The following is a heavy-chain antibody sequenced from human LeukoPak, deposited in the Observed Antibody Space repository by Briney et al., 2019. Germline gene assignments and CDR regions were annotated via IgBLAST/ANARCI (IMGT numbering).Heavy chain of an antibody. CDR3: AKRGPGSPESGKYYFDY. Sequence: GGSLRLSCAASGFTFSTYGMTWVRQAPGRGLEWVSAISGSAARTFYADSVKGRFTISRDNSKNTLSLQMNSLRAEDTAVYHCAKRGPGSPESGKYYFDYWGQGTLVTVSS. CDR1: GFTFSTYG. D-gene: IGHD3-10*01. J-gene: IGHJ4*02. V-gene: IGHV3-23*01. CDR2: ISGSAART.